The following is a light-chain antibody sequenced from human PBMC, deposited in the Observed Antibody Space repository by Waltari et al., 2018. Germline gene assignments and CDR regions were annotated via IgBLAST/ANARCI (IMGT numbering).Light chain of an antibody. CDR1: QSVSSN. V-gene: IGKV3-15*01. CDR2: DAS. Sequence: EIVMTQSPATLSVSPGERATRSCRASQSVSSNFAWYQQKPGQAPRLLIYDASTRATGIPARFSGSGSGTEFTLTINSLQSEDFAVYYCQLYNNSPPWTFGQGTKVEIK. J-gene: IGKJ1*01. CDR3: QLYNNSPPWT.